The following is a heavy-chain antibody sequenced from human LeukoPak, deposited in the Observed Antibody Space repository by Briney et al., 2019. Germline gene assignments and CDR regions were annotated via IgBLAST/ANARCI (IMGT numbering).Heavy chain of an antibody. V-gene: IGHV3-23*01. CDR1: GFTFSSYA. CDR2: VSGSGSST. CDR3: ARRLGNPGSLGYFDL. J-gene: IGHJ2*01. D-gene: IGHD1-26*01. Sequence: QPGGSLRLSCAASGFTFSSYAMSWVRQAPGKGLEWVSAVSGSGSSTSYADSVKGRFTISRDNSKNTLYLQMNSLRAEDTALYYCARRLGNPGSLGYFDLWGRGTLVTVSS.